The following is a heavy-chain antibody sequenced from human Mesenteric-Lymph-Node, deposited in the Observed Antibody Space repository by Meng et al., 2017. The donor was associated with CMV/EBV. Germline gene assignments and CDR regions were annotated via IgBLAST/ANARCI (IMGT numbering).Heavy chain of an antibody. V-gene: IGHV3-53*01. D-gene: IGHD1-26*01. Sequence: GESLKISCAASGFTVSSNYVSWVRQAPGKGLEWVSVIYSGGNTYYADSVKGRFTISRDNSKNTLYLQMNSLRAEDTAMYYCARVSPYSGSYSPFDYWGQGTLVTVSS. CDR1: GFTVSSNY. J-gene: IGHJ4*02. CDR2: IYSGGNT. CDR3: ARVSPYSGSYSPFDY.